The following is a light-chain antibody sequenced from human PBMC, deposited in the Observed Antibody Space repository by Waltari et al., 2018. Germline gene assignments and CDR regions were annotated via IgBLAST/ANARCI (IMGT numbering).Light chain of an antibody. Sequence: SYDLTQPPSVPVAPGQTATITCGGPTIGKKNVPWYQQKPAQAPVLVVPDDSDRPSGIPERIPGSNSGNTATLTIREVEGGDEADYYCQVWDGESEVFGGGTKLTVL. CDR3: QVWDGESEV. V-gene: IGLV3-21*02. J-gene: IGLJ2*01. CDR2: DDS. CDR1: TIGKKN.